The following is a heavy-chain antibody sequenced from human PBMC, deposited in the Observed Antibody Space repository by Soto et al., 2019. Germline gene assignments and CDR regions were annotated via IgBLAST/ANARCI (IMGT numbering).Heavy chain of an antibody. D-gene: IGHD1-1*01. J-gene: IGHJ4*02. V-gene: IGHV3-30-3*01. CDR3: ARNQLRREVFDY. CDR2: ISYDGSNK. Sequence: GGALRLSCAASGFTVSSDAMHWVRQAPGKGLEWVAVISYDGSNKYYADSVKGRFTISRDNSKNTLYLQMNSLRAEDTAVYYCARNQLRREVFDYWGQGTLVTVSS. CDR1: GFTVSSDA.